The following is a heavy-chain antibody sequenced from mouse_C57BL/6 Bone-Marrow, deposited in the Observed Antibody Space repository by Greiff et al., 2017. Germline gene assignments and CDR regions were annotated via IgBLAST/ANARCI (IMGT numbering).Heavy chain of an antibody. Sequence: EVKLQQSGAELVRPGASVKLSCTASGFNIKDDYMHWVKQRPEQGLEWIGWIDPENGDTEYASKFQGKATITAHPSSNTAYLQLSSLTSEDTAVYYCTTVVHYWGQGTTLTVSS. CDR1: GFNIKDDY. CDR2: IDPENGDT. D-gene: IGHD1-1*01. V-gene: IGHV14-4*01. J-gene: IGHJ2*01. CDR3: TTVVHY.